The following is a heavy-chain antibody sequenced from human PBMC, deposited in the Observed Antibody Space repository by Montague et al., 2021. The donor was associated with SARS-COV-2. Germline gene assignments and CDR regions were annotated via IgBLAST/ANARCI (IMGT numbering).Heavy chain of an antibody. CDR3: ARGHRITMIVVVITDIWFDP. D-gene: IGHD3-22*01. CDR1: GGSVSDYY. CDR2: MNHSGST. J-gene: IGHJ5*02. V-gene: IGHV4-34*01. Sequence: SETLSLTCAVYGGSVSDYYWSWIRQPPGKGLEWIGEMNHSGSTNYNPSLKSRVTTSVDTSKNQFSLKLTSVTAADTAVYYCARGHRITMIVVVITDIWFDPWGQGTLVTVSS.